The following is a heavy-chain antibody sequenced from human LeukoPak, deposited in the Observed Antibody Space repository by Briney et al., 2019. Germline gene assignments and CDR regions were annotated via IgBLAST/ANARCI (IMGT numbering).Heavy chain of an antibody. CDR2: ISAYNGNT. CDR3: ARDRLGFWSDSDAFDI. J-gene: IGHJ3*02. V-gene: IGHV1-18*01. D-gene: IGHD3-3*01. Sequence: RGASVKVSCKASGYTFTSYGISWVRQAPGQGLEWMGWISAYNGNTNYAQKLQGRVTMTTDTSTSTAYMELRSLRSDDTAVYYCARDRLGFWSDSDAFDIWGQGTMVTVSS. CDR1: GYTFTSYG.